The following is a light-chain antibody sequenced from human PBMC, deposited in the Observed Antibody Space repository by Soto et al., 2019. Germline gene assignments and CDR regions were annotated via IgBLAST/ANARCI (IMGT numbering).Light chain of an antibody. CDR1: SSDVGGYYY. V-gene: IGLV2-14*01. J-gene: IGLJ1*01. CDR2: EVS. CDR3: NSYTSTNFFV. Sequence: QSALTQPASVSGSPGQSITISCTGTSSDVGGYYYVSWYQQHPGTAPKLLICEVSNQPSGISDRFSGSKSGNTAFLTISGLQAEDEADYYCNSYTSTNFFVFGTGTKVTVL.